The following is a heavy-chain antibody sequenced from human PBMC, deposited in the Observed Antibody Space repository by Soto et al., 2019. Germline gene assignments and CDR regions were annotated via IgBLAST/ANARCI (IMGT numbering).Heavy chain of an antibody. Sequence: ASVKVSCKASGYTFTSYAMHWVRQAPGQRLEWMGWINAGNGNTKYSQKFQGRVTITRDTSASTVYMELSSLRSEDTAVYYCAREGSYEYYFDYWGQGTLVTVSS. J-gene: IGHJ4*02. V-gene: IGHV1-3*01. CDR1: GYTFTSYA. D-gene: IGHD5-12*01. CDR2: INAGNGNT. CDR3: AREGSYEYYFDY.